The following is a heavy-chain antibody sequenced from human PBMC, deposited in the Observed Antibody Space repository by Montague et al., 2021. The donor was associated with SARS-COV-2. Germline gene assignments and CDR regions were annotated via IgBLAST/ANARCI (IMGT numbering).Heavy chain of an antibody. V-gene: IGHV2-5*01. CDR3: AHRIARHYDTSAYLWCPFDF. Sequence: PALVKPTQTLTLTCTFSGFSLSTPNVGVGWIRQPPGKALEWLALIYSNDDKRYSPSLQSRLTITKDTSKNQVVLSLTNVDPVDAATYYCAHRIARHYDTSAYLWCPFDFWGQGTLVTVSS. CDR1: GFSLSTPNVG. J-gene: IGHJ4*02. D-gene: IGHD3-22*01. CDR2: IYSNDDK.